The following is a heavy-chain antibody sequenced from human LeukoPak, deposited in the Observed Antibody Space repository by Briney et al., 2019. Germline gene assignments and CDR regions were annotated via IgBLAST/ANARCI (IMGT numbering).Heavy chain of an antibody. CDR1: GFTFNSYA. V-gene: IGHV3-23*01. CDR3: AKEQPGTTAFDY. CDR2: ISGRRGST. D-gene: IGHD1-1*01. J-gene: IGHJ4*02. Sequence: PGGSLRLSCAASGFTFNSYAMSWVRQAPGKGLEWVSAISGRRGSTYYADSVKGRFTISRDSSKNTLFLQMNSLRAEDTAVYYCAKEQPGTTAFDYWGQGTLVTVSS.